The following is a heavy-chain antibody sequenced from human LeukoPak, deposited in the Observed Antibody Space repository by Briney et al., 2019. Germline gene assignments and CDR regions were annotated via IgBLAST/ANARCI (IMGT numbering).Heavy chain of an antibody. V-gene: IGHV3-7*01. J-gene: IGHJ2*01. CDR1: GFTFSSHW. CDR2: MKQDGGEI. Sequence: GGSLRLSCEASGFTFSSHWMSWVRQAPGKGLEWVANMKQDGGEIYYVGSVKGRFTISRDNARNSLYLQMNSLRAEDTAVYSCARDVHYDSSGFYRGGFDLWGRGTLVTVSS. CDR3: ARDVHYDSSGFYRGGFDL. D-gene: IGHD3-22*01.